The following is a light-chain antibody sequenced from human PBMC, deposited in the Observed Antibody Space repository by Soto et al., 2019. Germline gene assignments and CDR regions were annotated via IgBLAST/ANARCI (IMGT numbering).Light chain of an antibody. J-gene: IGKJ1*01. CDR2: DAS. CDR3: QQYVRSPPSWT. CDR1: QSVSSSY. V-gene: IGKV3-20*01. Sequence: ETVLTQSPGTLSLSPGERATLSCRASQSVSSSYLDWYQQKPGQAPRLRIYDASSRATGIPDRFSGSGSGTDFTLTISRLEPEDFAVYYCQQYVRSPPSWTFGQGTKVEIK.